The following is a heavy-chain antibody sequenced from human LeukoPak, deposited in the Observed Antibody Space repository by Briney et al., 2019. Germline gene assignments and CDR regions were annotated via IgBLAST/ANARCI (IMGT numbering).Heavy chain of an antibody. D-gene: IGHD2-15*01. CDR2: IWYDGSNK. CDR3: ARGAYCSGGRCPGAFDI. J-gene: IGHJ3*02. Sequence: GGSLRLSCAASGFTFSSYAMYWVRQAPGKGLEWVTIIWYDGSNKNYADSVKGRFTISRDNSKNTLYLQMNRLRAEDTAVYYCARGAYCSGGRCPGAFDIWGQGTMVTVSS. CDR1: GFTFSSYA. V-gene: IGHV3-33*01.